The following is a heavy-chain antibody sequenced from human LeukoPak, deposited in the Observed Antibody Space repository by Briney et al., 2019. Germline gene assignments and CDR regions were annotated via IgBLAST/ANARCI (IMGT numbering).Heavy chain of an antibody. D-gene: IGHD3-22*01. CDR2: IYYSGST. Sequence: SETLSLTCTVSGGSISSGGYYWSWIRQHPGKGLGWIGYIYYSGSTYYNPSLKSRVTISVDTSKNQFSLKLSSVTAADTAVYYCARDRGYYYDSSGSIDYWGQGTLVTVSS. CDR3: ARDRGYYYDSSGSIDY. CDR1: GGSISSGGYY. V-gene: IGHV4-31*03. J-gene: IGHJ4*02.